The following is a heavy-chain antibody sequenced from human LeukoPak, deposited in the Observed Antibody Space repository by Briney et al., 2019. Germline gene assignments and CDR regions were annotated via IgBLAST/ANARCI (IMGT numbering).Heavy chain of an antibody. CDR2: ISYDGSNK. CDR1: GFTFNSYG. J-gene: IGHJ4*02. V-gene: IGHV3-30*07. Sequence: PGRSLRLSCAASGFTFNSYGIHWVRQAPGKGLEWVAVISYDGSNKYYADSVKGRFTISRDNAKNSVYLQMNSLTAEDTAVYYCARDKDSGGATGSIFDYWGQGALVTVSS. D-gene: IGHD1-26*01. CDR3: ARDKDSGGATGSIFDY.